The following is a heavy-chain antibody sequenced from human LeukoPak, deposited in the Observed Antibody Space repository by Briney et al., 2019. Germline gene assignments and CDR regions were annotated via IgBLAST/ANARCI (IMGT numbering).Heavy chain of an antibody. Sequence: SETLSLTCAVYGGPFSGYYWSWIRQPPGKGLEWIGEINHSGSTNYNPSLKSRVTISVDTSKNQFSLKLSSVTAADTAVYYCARSGIAAADFDYWGQGTLVTVSS. V-gene: IGHV4-34*01. J-gene: IGHJ4*02. CDR1: GGPFSGYY. CDR2: INHSGST. CDR3: ARSGIAAADFDY. D-gene: IGHD6-13*01.